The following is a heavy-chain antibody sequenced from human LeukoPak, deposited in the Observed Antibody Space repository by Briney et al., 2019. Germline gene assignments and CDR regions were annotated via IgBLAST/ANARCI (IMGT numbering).Heavy chain of an antibody. J-gene: IGHJ6*03. CDR1: GGSISGYY. CDR2: INHSGST. V-gene: IGHV4-34*01. CDR3: ARQGPEYCSSTSCYYSYMDV. D-gene: IGHD2-2*01. Sequence: SETLSLTCTVSGGSISGYYWSWIRQPPGKGLEWIGEINHSGSTNYNPSLKSRVTISVDTSKNQFSLKLSSVTAADTAVYYCARQGPEYCSSTSCYYSYMDVWGKGTTVTVSS.